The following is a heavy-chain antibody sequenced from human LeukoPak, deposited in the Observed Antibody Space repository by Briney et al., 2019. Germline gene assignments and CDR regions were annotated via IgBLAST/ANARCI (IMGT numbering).Heavy chain of an antibody. D-gene: IGHD4-23*01. CDR1: GGSISSGSYY. CDR2: IYTSGST. J-gene: IGHJ3*02. V-gene: IGHV4-61*02. CDR3: ARRGYGGKGAFDI. Sequence: SQTLSLTCTVSGGSISSGSYYWSWIRQPAGKGLEWIGRIYTSGSTNYNPSLKSRVTISVDTSKNQFSLKLSSVTAADTAVYYCARRGYGGKGAFDIWGQGTMVTVSS.